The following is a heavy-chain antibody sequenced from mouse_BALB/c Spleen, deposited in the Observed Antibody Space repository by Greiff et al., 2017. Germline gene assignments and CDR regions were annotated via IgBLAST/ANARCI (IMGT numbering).Heavy chain of an antibody. CDR2: ISDGGSYT. D-gene: IGHD1-1*01. V-gene: IGHV5-4*02. CDR1: GFTFSDYY. J-gene: IGHJ4*01. Sequence: EVKLVESGGGLVKPGGSLKLSCAASGFTFSDYYMYWVRQTPEKRLEWVATISDGGSYTYYPDSVKGRFTISRDNAKNNLYLQMSSLKSEDTAMYYCARRGTVVATDYAMDYWGQGTSVTVSS. CDR3: ARRGTVVATDYAMDY.